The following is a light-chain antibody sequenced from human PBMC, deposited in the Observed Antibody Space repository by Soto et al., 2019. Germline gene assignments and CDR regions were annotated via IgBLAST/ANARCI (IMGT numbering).Light chain of an antibody. CDR3: SSYTISTTLV. J-gene: IGLJ1*01. CDR2: EVS. Sequence: QSALTQPASVSGSPGQSITISCTGTSSDVGGYDSVSWYPQHPGKAPKVMIYEVSNRPSGVSNRFSGSKSGNTASLTISGLQAEDEADYYCSSYTISTTLVFGTGTKLTVL. V-gene: IGLV2-14*01. CDR1: SSDVGGYDS.